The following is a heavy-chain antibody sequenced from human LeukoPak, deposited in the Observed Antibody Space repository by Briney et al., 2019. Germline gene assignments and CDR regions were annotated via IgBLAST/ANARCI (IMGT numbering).Heavy chain of an antibody. CDR2: IYPGDSDT. CDR3: ARCGYSSGWPSPFDP. D-gene: IGHD6-19*01. V-gene: IGHV5-51*01. Sequence: GESLKISCKGSGYRFTSYWIGWVRQMPGKGLGWMGIIYPGDSDTRYSPSFQGQVTISADKSISTAYLQWSSLKASDTAMYYCARCGYSSGWPSPFDPWGQGTLVTVSS. J-gene: IGHJ5*02. CDR1: GYRFTSYW.